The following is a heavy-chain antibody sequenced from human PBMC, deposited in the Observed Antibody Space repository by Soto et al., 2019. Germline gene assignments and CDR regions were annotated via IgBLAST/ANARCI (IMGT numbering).Heavy chain of an antibody. Sequence: QVQLVQSGAEVKKTGASVKVSCKASGDTFTDYYIHWVRQAPGQGLEWMGTVNPSGGHTTYAQHFLGRMAMNRATSPSKLYRALTSLTSEDTAVYYCARGGHVVVVTAALDYWGQGTLVTVSS. CDR3: ARGGHVVVVTAALDY. V-gene: IGHV1-46*01. CDR1: GDTFTDYY. J-gene: IGHJ4*02. CDR2: VNPSGGHT. D-gene: IGHD2-21*02.